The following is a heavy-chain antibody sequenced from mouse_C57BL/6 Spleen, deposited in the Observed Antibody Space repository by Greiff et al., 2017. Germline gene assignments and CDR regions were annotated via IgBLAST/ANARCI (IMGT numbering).Heavy chain of an antibody. CDR3: ARSDCYPNWYFDV. Sequence: VQLQQSGAELVKPGASVKISCKASGYAFSSYWMNWVKQRPGKGLEWIGQIYPGDGDTNYNGKFKGKATLTADKSSSTAYMQLSSLTSEDSAVYFCARSDCYPNWYFDVWGTGTTVTVSS. CDR1: GYAFSSYW. D-gene: IGHD2-13*01. V-gene: IGHV1-80*01. J-gene: IGHJ1*03. CDR2: IYPGDGDT.